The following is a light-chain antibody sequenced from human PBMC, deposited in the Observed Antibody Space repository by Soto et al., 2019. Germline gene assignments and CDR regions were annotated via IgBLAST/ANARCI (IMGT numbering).Light chain of an antibody. J-gene: IGLJ1*01. CDR2: EVT. V-gene: IGLV2-8*01. CDR3: SSYAGSNSYV. CDR1: SSDVGGYNY. Sequence: QSALTQPPSASGSPGQSVTISCTGTSSDVGGYNYVSWYQQHPGKAPKLMIYEVTKRPSGVPDRFSGSKSGNTAALTVSGLQSEDEAAYYCSSYAGSNSYVFGTGTKLTAL.